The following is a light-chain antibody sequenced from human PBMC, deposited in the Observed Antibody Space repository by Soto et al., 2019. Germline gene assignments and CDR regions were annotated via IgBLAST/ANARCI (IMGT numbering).Light chain of an antibody. J-gene: IGKJ3*01. Sequence: EIVLTQSPGTLSLSPGERATLSCRASQSVSSTYLAWYQQKPGQAPRLLIYGASSRATGIPDRFSGSWSGTDFTLTISRLEPEDFAVYYCQQYGSSPLFAFGPGTKVEI. CDR2: GAS. CDR1: QSVSSTY. V-gene: IGKV3-20*01. CDR3: QQYGSSPLFA.